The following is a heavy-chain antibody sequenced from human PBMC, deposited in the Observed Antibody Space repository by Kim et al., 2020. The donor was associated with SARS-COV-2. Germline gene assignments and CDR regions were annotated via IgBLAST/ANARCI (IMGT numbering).Heavy chain of an antibody. CDR1: GFTFSSYG. CDR3: AKLGYCSGGSCSDWDAFDI. CDR2: ISYDGSNK. D-gene: IGHD2-15*01. V-gene: IGHV3-30*18. J-gene: IGHJ3*02. Sequence: GGSLRLSCAASGFTFSSYGMHWVRQAPGKGLEWVAVISYDGSNKYYADSVKGRFTISRDNSKNTLYLQMNSLRAEDTAVYYCAKLGYCSGGSCSDWDAFDIWGQGTIVTVSS.